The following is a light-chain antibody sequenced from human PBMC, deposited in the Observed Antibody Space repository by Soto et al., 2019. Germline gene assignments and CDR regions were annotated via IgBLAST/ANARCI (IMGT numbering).Light chain of an antibody. CDR2: GAS. CDR3: QQYGSSGT. Sequence: EIVLTQSPGTLSLSPGERATLSCRASQNIDNKLVWYQQKPGQVPRLLIYGASNRATGIPDRFSGSGSGTDFTLTISRLEPEDFAVYYCQQYGSSGTFGQGTKVDI. V-gene: IGKV3-20*01. J-gene: IGKJ1*01. CDR1: QNIDNK.